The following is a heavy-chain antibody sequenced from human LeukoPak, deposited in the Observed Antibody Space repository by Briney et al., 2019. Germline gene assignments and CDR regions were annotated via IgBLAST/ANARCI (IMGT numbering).Heavy chain of an antibody. V-gene: IGHV3-7*01. Sequence: TGGSLRLSCAASGFTFSNYWMNWVRQAPGKGLEWVANIKQDESEKYYVDSVKGRFTISRDNAKNSLYLQMSSLRAEDTALYYCARGGGNFDFWGQGTLVTVSS. D-gene: IGHD4-23*01. CDR1: GFTFSNYW. J-gene: IGHJ4*02. CDR2: IKQDESEK. CDR3: ARGGGNFDF.